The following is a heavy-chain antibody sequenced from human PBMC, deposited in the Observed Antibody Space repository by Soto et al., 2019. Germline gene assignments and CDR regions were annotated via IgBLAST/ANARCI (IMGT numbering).Heavy chain of an antibody. CDR2: IIPIFGTA. V-gene: IGHV1-69*01. D-gene: IGHD3-22*01. CDR1: GGTFSSYA. J-gene: IGHJ4*02. Sequence: QVQLVQSGAEVKKPGSSVKVSCKASGGTFSSYAISWVRQAPGQGLEWMGGIIPIFGTANYAQKFQGRVTITAHEPTSTAYMELSSLRSEDRAVYYWASLLDSSGYYFGFDYWGQGTLVTVSS. CDR3: ASLLDSSGYYFGFDY.